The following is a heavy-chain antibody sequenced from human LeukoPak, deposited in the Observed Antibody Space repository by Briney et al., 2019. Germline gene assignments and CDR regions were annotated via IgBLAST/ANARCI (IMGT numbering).Heavy chain of an antibody. CDR3: AKAPSGMNYYYYMDV. V-gene: IGHV3-23*01. Sequence: HSGGSLRLSCAASGFTFSSYGMSWVRQAPGKGLEWVSAISGSGGSTYYADSVKGRFTISRDNSKNTLYLQMNSLRAEDTAVYYCAKAPSGMNYYYYMDVWGKGTTVTVSS. CDR1: GFTFSSYG. CDR2: ISGSGGST. J-gene: IGHJ6*03. D-gene: IGHD1-26*01.